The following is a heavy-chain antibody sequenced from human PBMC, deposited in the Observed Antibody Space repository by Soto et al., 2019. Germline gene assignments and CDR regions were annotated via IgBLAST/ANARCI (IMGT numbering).Heavy chain of an antibody. CDR2: GSYMGTT. J-gene: IGHJ4*02. V-gene: IGHV4-61*01. CDR3: ARGATVTQYDY. D-gene: IGHD4-17*01. Sequence: QVQLQESGPGLVKPSETLSLTCTVSGVSVSSGSFYWALIRQPPGKGLEWIGFGSYMGTTHYKPSPKSRVTISVDTARNQIALKVSSLTAADTAVYYCARGATVTQYDYWGQGALVTVSS. CDR1: GVSVSSGSFY.